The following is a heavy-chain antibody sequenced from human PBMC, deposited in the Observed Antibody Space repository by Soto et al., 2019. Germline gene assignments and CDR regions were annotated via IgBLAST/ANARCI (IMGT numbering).Heavy chain of an antibody. Sequence: PSETLSLTCTVSGGSISSSSYYWGWIRQPPGKGLERIGSIYYSGSTYYNPSLKSRVTISVDTSKNQFSPKLSSVTAADTAVYYCARRGYYDFWSGYYTLSYFDYWGQGTLVTVSS. J-gene: IGHJ4*02. V-gene: IGHV4-39*01. D-gene: IGHD3-3*01. CDR2: IYYSGST. CDR3: ARRGYYDFWSGYYTLSYFDY. CDR1: GGSISSSSYY.